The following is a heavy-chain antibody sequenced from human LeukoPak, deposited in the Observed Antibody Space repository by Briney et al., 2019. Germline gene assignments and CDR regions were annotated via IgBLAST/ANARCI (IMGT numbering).Heavy chain of an antibody. V-gene: IGHV4-38-2*02. Sequence: SETLSLTCTVSGGSISSYYWGRIRQPPGKGLEWIGSIYHSGSTYYNPSLKSRVTISVDTSKNQFSLKLSSVTAADTAVYYCARDFYGSGSRPFDYWGQGTLVTVSS. CDR3: ARDFYGSGSRPFDY. CDR2: IYHSGST. CDR1: GGSISSYY. D-gene: IGHD3-10*01. J-gene: IGHJ4*02.